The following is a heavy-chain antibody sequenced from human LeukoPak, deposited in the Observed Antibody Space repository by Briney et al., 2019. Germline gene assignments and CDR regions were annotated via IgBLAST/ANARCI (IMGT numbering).Heavy chain of an antibody. CDR2: VDYRGNT. Sequence: KTSETLSLTCTISGGSISSYYWSWIRQPPGKGLEWIGYVDYRGNTNYNPSLKSRVTISIDTSKSLFSLKLNSVTAADTAVYYCARVEVGAANRQWYGMDVWGQGTTVTVSS. D-gene: IGHD2-15*01. CDR1: GGSISSYY. J-gene: IGHJ6*02. V-gene: IGHV4-59*01. CDR3: ARVEVGAANRQWYGMDV.